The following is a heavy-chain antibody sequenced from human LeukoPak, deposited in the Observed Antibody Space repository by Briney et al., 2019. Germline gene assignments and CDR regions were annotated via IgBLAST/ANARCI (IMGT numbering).Heavy chain of an antibody. CDR3: ANEIRPNDY. CDR1: EFYFSSHA. CDR2: ISISGSKT. D-gene: IGHD4-17*01. Sequence: GGSLRLSCAASEFYFSSHAMTWVRQAPGKGLEWVSAISISGSKTYYADSVKGRSTISRDNSKNTLYLQMNSLRAEDTAVYYCANEIRPNDYWGQGTQVTVSS. J-gene: IGHJ4*02. V-gene: IGHV3-23*01.